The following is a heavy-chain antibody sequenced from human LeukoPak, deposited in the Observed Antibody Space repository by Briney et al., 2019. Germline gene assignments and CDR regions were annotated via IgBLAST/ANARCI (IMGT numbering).Heavy chain of an antibody. CDR3: ARVGWAAPRVHFDS. Sequence: ASVKVSCKASGYTFSDYYIHWVRQAPGQGLEWMGWINPNSGGTHYAQKFQGRVTMTRDTSISTAYMELSRLRSDDTAVDYCARVGWAAPRVHFDSWGQGTLLTVSS. CDR2: INPNSGGT. J-gene: IGHJ4*02. CDR1: GYTFSDYY. D-gene: IGHD6-25*01. V-gene: IGHV1-2*02.